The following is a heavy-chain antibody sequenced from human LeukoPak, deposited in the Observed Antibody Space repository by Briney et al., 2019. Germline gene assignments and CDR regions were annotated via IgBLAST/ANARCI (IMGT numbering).Heavy chain of an antibody. CDR1: GFTFSSYS. Sequence: GGSLRLSCAASGFTFSSYSMNWVRQVPGKGLEWVSYISSSSSTIYYADSVKGRFTISRDNAKNSLYLQMNSLRAEDTAVYYCARDDPKLGMGFDYWGQGTLVTVSS. CDR3: ARDDPKLGMGFDY. CDR2: ISSSSSTI. D-gene: IGHD7-27*01. J-gene: IGHJ4*02. V-gene: IGHV3-48*04.